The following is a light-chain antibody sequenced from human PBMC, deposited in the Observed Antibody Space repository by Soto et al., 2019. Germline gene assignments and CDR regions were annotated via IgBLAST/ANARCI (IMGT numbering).Light chain of an antibody. CDR3: QQYNNWPTWT. V-gene: IGKV3-15*01. CDR1: QSVSSN. J-gene: IGKJ1*01. Sequence: EIVMTQSPATLSVSTGERATLSCRASQSVSSNLAWYQQKPGQAPRLLIYGASTRATDIPARFSGSGSGAEFTLTISSLQSEDFAVYYCQQYNNWPTWTFGQGTKVDIK. CDR2: GAS.